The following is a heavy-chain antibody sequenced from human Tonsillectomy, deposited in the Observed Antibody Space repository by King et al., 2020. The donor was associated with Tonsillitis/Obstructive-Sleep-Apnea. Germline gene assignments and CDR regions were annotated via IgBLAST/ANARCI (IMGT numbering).Heavy chain of an antibody. Sequence: QLVQSGAEVKKPGASVRVSCKASGYTFTYYGISWVRQAPGQGLEWMGWISAYNGDTNYAQKPQGRVNVTTDTSTGTAYMDLRSLRSDDTAVYYCARDHYSSSWSAHGYYYGMDVWGQGTTITVSS. D-gene: IGHD6-13*01. CDR3: ARDHYSSSWSAHGYYYGMDV. V-gene: IGHV1-18*01. CDR2: ISAYNGDT. J-gene: IGHJ6*02. CDR1: GYTFTYYG.